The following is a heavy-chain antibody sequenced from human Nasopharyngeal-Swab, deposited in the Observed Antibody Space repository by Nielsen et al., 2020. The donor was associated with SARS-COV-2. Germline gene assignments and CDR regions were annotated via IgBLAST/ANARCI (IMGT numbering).Heavy chain of an antibody. CDR3: ARRGRCSGSSCDMDV. V-gene: IGHV3-48*02. D-gene: IGHD2-2*01. J-gene: IGHJ6*02. Sequence: WICQLTGKGLEWVSYISSSSSTIYYADSVKGRFTISRDNAKNSLYLQMNSLRDEDTAVYYCARRGRCSGSSCDMDVWGQGTTVTVSS. CDR2: ISSSSSTI.